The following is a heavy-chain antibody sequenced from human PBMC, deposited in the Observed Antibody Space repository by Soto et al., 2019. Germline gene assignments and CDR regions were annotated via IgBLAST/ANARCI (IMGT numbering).Heavy chain of an antibody. CDR3: AHSRPPRLLDY. J-gene: IGHJ4*02. D-gene: IGHD6-6*01. CDR2: IYWDDDK. CDR1: GFSLSTSGVG. V-gene: IGHV2-5*02. Sequence: QITLKESGPTLVKPTQTLTLTCTFSGFSLSTSGVGVGWIRQPPGKALEWLALIYWDDDKRYISSLNSRLTITKDTSKNQVVLTMTNMDPVDTATYYCAHSRPPRLLDYWGQGTLVTVSS.